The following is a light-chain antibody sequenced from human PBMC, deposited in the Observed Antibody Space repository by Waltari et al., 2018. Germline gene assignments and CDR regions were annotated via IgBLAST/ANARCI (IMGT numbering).Light chain of an antibody. J-gene: IGKJ4*01. CDR2: WAS. CDR1: QSGLSSYGKKY. CDR3: QQYLSSPLT. V-gene: IGKV4-1*01. Sequence: DIVMTQSPDSLAVSLGERATINCKSSQSGLSSYGKKYLAWYQQKPGQAPKLRTYWASTREFGVPGRFSGSGSGTDFTLTISSLQAEDVAVYHCQQYLSSPLTFGGGTKVEIK.